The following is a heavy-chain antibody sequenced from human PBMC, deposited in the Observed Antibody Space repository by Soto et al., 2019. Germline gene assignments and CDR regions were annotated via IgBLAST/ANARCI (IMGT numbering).Heavy chain of an antibody. J-gene: IGHJ6*03. CDR2: ISAYNGNT. CDR1: GYTFTSYG. CDR3: ARVFMGSGSYPKIYYYYYYMVV. Sequence: QVQLVQSGAEVKKPGASVKVSCKASGYTFTSYGISWVRQAPGQGLEWMGWISAYNGNTNYAQKLQGRVTMTTDTSTSTAYMELRSLRSDDTAVYYCARVFMGSGSYPKIYYYYYYMVVWGKGTTVTVSS. V-gene: IGHV1-18*01. D-gene: IGHD3-10*01.